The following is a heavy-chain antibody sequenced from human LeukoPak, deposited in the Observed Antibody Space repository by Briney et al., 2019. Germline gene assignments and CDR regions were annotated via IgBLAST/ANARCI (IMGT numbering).Heavy chain of an antibody. V-gene: IGHV3-30-3*01. J-gene: IGHJ4*02. D-gene: IGHD6-6*01. CDR1: GFTFSSYA. CDR2: ISYDGSNK. Sequence: GRSLRLSCAASGFTFSSYAMHWVRQAPGKGLEWVAVISYDGSNKYYADSVKGRFTISRDNSKNTLYLQMNRLRAEDTAVYYCAKDYSSSSGLYYFDYWGQGTLVIVSS. CDR3: AKDYSSSSGLYYFDY.